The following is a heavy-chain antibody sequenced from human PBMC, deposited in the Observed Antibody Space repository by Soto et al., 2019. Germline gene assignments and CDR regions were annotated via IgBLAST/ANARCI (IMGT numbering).Heavy chain of an antibody. CDR3: ARGHYYYGMDV. Sequence: QLRLQESGSGLVKPSQTLSLTCTVSNGSVSSGTYSWSWVRQPPGKGLEWIGYIYYSGTTYYTPSLKSRLTMSMDRANDHFSPNLTSVTAADTAVYFCARGHYYYGMDVWGQGITVTVSS. J-gene: IGHJ6*02. CDR2: IYYSGTT. V-gene: IGHV4-30-2*01. CDR1: NGSVSSGTYS.